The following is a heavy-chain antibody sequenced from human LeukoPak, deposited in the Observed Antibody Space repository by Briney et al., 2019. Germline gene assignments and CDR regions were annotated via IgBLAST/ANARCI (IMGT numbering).Heavy chain of an antibody. Sequence: ETLSLTCTVSGGSISDSIYYWGWIRQPPGKGLEWIGSIYYSGTTYYSPSLESRVTISVDTSNNQVSLNLNSVTAADTAIYFCARGGFYGHPFDFGGQGTLVTVSS. D-gene: IGHD3-10*01. CDR1: GGSISDSIYY. CDR2: IYYSGTT. J-gene: IGHJ4*02. V-gene: IGHV4-39*07. CDR3: ARGGFYGHPFDF.